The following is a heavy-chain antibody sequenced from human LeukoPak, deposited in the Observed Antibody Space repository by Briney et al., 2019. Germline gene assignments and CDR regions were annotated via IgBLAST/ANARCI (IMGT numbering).Heavy chain of an antibody. CDR3: NSGYDLANFDY. J-gene: IGHJ4*02. CDR2: ISYDETNK. V-gene: IGHV3-30*14. D-gene: IGHD5-12*01. CDR1: GFTFSSYA. Sequence: GGSLRLSCAASGFTFSSYAMHWVRQAPGKGLEWVAVISYDETNKYYADSVKGRFTISRDNSKNTLYLQMNSLRAEDTAVYYCNSGYDLANFDYWGQGTLVTVSS.